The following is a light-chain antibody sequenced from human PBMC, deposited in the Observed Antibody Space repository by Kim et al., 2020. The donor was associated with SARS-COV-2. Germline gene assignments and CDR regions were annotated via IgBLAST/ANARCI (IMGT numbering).Light chain of an antibody. CDR3: MQSIRFPYT. CDR1: ESLLSSNGKTY. V-gene: IGKV2D-29*01. CDR2: EVS. J-gene: IGKJ2*01. Sequence: DIVMTQTPLSLSVTPGQPASISCKSSESLLSSNGKTYFDWYLQKPGQPPQLLIHEVSHRLSGVSDRFSGSGSGTDFTLQISRVEAGDVGVYYCMQSIRFPYTFGQGTKLEIK.